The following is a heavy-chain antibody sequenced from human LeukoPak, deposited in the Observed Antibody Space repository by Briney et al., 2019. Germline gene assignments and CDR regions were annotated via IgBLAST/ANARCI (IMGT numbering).Heavy chain of an antibody. Sequence: GGSLILSCVASGFTFSTYWMSWVRQAPGKGLEWVANIKEDGSEKYYVDSVKGRFTISRDNAKNSLYLQMNSLRAEDTAVYYCARDLPGAQAFDYWGQGTLVTVSS. J-gene: IGHJ4*02. CDR2: IKEDGSEK. D-gene: IGHD1-26*01. V-gene: IGHV3-7*01. CDR1: GFTFSTYW. CDR3: ARDLPGAQAFDY.